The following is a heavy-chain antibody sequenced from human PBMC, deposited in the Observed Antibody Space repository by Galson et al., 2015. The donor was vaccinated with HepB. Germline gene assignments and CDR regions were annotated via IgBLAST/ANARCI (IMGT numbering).Heavy chain of an antibody. CDR1: GFTVSSNY. Sequence: SLRLSCAASGFTVSSNYMTWVRQAPGKGLEWVSIIYSVTTTYYADSVKGRFTISRDNSKNTLYLQMNSLRVEDTAVYYCAATYNFYWGQGTLVTVSS. V-gene: IGHV3-66*01. J-gene: IGHJ4*02. D-gene: IGHD1-1*01. CDR3: AATYNFY. CDR2: IYSVTTT.